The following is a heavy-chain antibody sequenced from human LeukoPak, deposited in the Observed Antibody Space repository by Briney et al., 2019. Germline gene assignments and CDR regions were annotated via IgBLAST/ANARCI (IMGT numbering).Heavy chain of an antibody. Sequence: SETLSLTCAVSGGSISSGGYSWRWIRQPPGKGLEWIGYIYHSGSTYYNPSLKSRVTISVDRSKNQFSLKLSSVTAADTAVYYCARGGSYYDILTGTNLTKDAFDIWGQGTMVTVSS. V-gene: IGHV4-30-2*01. J-gene: IGHJ3*02. CDR2: IYHSGST. CDR1: GGSISSGGYS. D-gene: IGHD3-9*01. CDR3: ARGGSYYDILTGTNLTKDAFDI.